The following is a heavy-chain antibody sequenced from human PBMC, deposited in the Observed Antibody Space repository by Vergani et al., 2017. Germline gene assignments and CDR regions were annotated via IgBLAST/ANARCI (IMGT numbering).Heavy chain of an antibody. CDR3: ARSQMATNDFDL. D-gene: IGHD5-24*01. CDR2: ISPYNHKT. J-gene: IGHJ4*02. V-gene: IGHV1-18*04. Sequence: QAQLGQSDSEVKKPGDSVTPSRKTPGYTFVNHPITWVRQAPGQGLEWMGWISPYNHKTLYSQKVEGRVTMTSDTASSTVFLELRRLTSDYTAIYYCARSQMATNDFDLWGGGTLVTDSS. CDR1: GYTFVNHP.